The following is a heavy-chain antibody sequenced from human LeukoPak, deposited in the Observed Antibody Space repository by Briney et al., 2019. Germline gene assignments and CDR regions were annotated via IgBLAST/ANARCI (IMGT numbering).Heavy chain of an antibody. V-gene: IGHV3-43*02. D-gene: IGHD3-3*01. CDR1: GFTFDDYV. CDR3: VKDKNPGAVRWFDP. J-gene: IGHJ5*02. CDR2: ISGDGGTT. Sequence: AGGSLRLSCAASGFTFDDYVMHWVRQAPGKGLEWVSLISGDGGTTYYADSVKGRFTISRDNSKTSLYLQMNSLRTEDTALYYCVKDKNPGAVRWFDPWGQGTLVTVSS.